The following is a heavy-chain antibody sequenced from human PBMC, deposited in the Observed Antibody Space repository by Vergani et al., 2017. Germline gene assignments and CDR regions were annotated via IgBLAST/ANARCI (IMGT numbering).Heavy chain of an antibody. V-gene: IGHV1-69*11. CDR3: ARDTPSGPHIVVSNWFDL. Sequence: QVQLVQSGAEVKKPGSSVKVSCKASGGTFSSYAISWVRQAPGQGLEWMGRIIPILGTANYAQKFQGRVTITADESTSTAYMELSSLRSEDTAVYYCARDTPSGPHIVVSNWFDLWGQGTLVTVSS. CDR1: GGTFSSYA. J-gene: IGHJ5*02. CDR2: IIPILGTA. D-gene: IGHD2-21*01.